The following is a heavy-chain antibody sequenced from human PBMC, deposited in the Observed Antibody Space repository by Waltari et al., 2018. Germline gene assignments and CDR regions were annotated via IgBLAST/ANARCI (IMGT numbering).Heavy chain of an antibody. V-gene: IGHV1-69*12. CDR2: AHPIFRTA. Sequence: QVQLVQSGAEVKKPGSSVKVSCKASGGTFSSYAISWVRQDLGQGLEWMGGAHPIFRTANYARKVQGRVTITADESTSTADMELSSMRSEDTAVYYCARALIYCSGGSCGYDYYGMDVWGQGTTVTVSS. D-gene: IGHD2-15*01. J-gene: IGHJ6*02. CDR1: GGTFSSYA. CDR3: ARALIYCSGGSCGYDYYGMDV.